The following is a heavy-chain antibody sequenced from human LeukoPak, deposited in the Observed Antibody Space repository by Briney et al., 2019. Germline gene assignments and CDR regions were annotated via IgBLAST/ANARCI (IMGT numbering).Heavy chain of an antibody. CDR1: GFTFSSYA. V-gene: IGHV3-23*01. D-gene: IGHD6-19*01. Sequence: GGSLRLSCAASGFTFSSYAMSWVRQAPGKGLEWVSAISGSGGSTYYADSVKGRFIISRDNSKNTLYLQMNSLRAEDTAVYYCAKDWQWLPVNWFDPWGQGTLVTVSS. CDR2: ISGSGGST. J-gene: IGHJ5*02. CDR3: AKDWQWLPVNWFDP.